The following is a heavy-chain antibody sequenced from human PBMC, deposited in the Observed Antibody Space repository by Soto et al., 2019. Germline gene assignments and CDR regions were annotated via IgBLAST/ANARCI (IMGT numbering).Heavy chain of an antibody. CDR3: ARTTAVPNTLRSRYFFDY. CDR2: VYYSGTT. J-gene: IGHJ4*02. Sequence: PSETLSLTCSVSGGSVSNKTYYWSWIRQPPGKRLEWIGYVYYSGTTNYNPSLKSRVTISVDLSKNQFSLRLSSVATADTALYYCARTTAVPNTLRSRYFFDYWGQGTLVTVSS. CDR1: GGSVSNKTYY. V-gene: IGHV4-61*01. D-gene: IGHD4-17*01.